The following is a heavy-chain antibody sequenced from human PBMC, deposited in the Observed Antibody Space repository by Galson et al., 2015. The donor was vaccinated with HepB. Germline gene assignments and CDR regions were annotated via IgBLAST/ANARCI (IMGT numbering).Heavy chain of an antibody. V-gene: IGHV3-7*03. CDR2: IKQDGSEK. J-gene: IGHJ4*02. CDR1: GLTFSSYW. Sequence: SLRLSCAASGLTFSSYWMSWVRQAPGKGLEWVANIKQDGSEKYYVDSVKGRFTITRDNAKNSLYLQMNSLRAEDTAVYYCASYYYCSGTIDYWGQGTLVTVSS. CDR3: ASYYYCSGTIDY. D-gene: IGHD3-10*01.